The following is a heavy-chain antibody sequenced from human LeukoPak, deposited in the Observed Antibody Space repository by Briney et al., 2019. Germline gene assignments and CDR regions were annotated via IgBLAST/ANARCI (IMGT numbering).Heavy chain of an antibody. J-gene: IGHJ4*02. CDR3: AGLNGGN. D-gene: IGHD3-16*01. CDR2: INHSGST. V-gene: IGHV4-34*01. Sequence: PSETLSLTCAVYGGPFSGYYWSWIRQPPGKGLEWIGEINHSGSTNYNPSLKSRVTISVDTSKNQFSLKLSSVTAADTAVYYCAGLNGGNWGQGTLVTVSS. CDR1: GGPFSGYY.